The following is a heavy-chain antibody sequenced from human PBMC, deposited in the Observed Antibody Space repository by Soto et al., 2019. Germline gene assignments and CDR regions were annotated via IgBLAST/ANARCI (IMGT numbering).Heavy chain of an antibody. CDR3: AGLEQWLVRNHNHDIDV. Sequence: PGGSLRLSCAASGFTFGNFGLHWVRSPPGKGLEWVAVIAYDGSNKYYEDSVKGRFTISRDNFKNMLFLQMNSLRAEDSAVYHCAGLEQWLVRNHNHDIDVWGQGTTVTVSS. CDR1: GFTFGNFG. J-gene: IGHJ6*02. V-gene: IGHV3-30-3*01. CDR2: IAYDGSNK. D-gene: IGHD6-19*01.